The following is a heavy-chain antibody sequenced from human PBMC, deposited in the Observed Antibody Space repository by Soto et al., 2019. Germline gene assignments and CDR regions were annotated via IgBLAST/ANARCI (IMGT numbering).Heavy chain of an antibody. D-gene: IGHD5-12*01. Sequence: QVQLVQSGAEVKKPGPSVKVSCKPSGGTLSSYAISWLRQALGQGLGWMGGIIPIFGIANYAQKFQGRVTITADESTSTAYMELSSLRSEDTAVYYCARNSERWLQFPYFDYWGQGTLVTVSS. V-gene: IGHV1-69*12. CDR3: ARNSERWLQFPYFDY. CDR1: GGTLSSYA. CDR2: IIPIFGIA. J-gene: IGHJ4*02.